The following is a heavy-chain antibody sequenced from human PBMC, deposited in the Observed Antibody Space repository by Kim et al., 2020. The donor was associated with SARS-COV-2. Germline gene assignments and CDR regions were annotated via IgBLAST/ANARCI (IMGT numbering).Heavy chain of an antibody. CDR3: ARDRVVVVVAALRGRNWFDP. J-gene: IGHJ5*02. Sequence: SETLSLTCTVSGGSISSGGYYWSWIRQHPGKGLEWIGYIYYSGSTYYNPSLKSRVTISVDTSKNQFSLKLSSVTAADTAVYYCARDRVVVVVAALRGRNWFDPWGQGTLVTVSS. CDR1: GGSISSGGYY. CDR2: IYYSGST. V-gene: IGHV4-31*03. D-gene: IGHD2-15*01.